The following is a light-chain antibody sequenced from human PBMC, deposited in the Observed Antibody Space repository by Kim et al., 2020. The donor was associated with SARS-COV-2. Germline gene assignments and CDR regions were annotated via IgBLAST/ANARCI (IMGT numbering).Light chain of an antibody. Sequence: SPGERATLSTRASRRVSSHYLAWYQKKPGQAPRLLIYGASSRATGIPDRFSGSGSGTDFTLTITRLGPEDFAVYYCQQYSSSPATFGQGTKVDIK. CDR2: GAS. J-gene: IGKJ1*01. V-gene: IGKV3-20*01. CDR1: RRVSSHY. CDR3: QQYSSSPAT.